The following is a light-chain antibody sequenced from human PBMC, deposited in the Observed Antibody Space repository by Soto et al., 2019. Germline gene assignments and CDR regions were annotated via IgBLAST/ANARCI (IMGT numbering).Light chain of an antibody. CDR1: SSNIASDT. CDR2: TDD. Sequence: QSVLTQPPSASGSPGQRVTLSCSVSSSNIASDTVNWLQQLPGTAPKLLIHTDDQRPTGVPDRVSGSKSGTSASLAISGLQSEDEDNSYCAAWAGSMDGVIFGGGTKLTVL. CDR3: AAWAGSMDGVI. V-gene: IGLV1-44*01. J-gene: IGLJ2*01.